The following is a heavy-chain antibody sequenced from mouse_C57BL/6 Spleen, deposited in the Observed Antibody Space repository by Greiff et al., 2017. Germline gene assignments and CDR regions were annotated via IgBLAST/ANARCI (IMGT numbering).Heavy chain of an antibody. Sequence: QVQLQQSGAELVKPGASVKISCKASGYAFSSYWMNWVKQRPGKGLEWIGQIYPGDGDTNYNGKFKGKATLTADKSSSTAYMQLSSLPSEDSAVYCCARSTVVARGYAMDYWGQGTSVTVSS. CDR3: ARSTVVARGYAMDY. V-gene: IGHV1-80*01. CDR2: IYPGDGDT. D-gene: IGHD1-1*01. J-gene: IGHJ4*01. CDR1: GYAFSSYW.